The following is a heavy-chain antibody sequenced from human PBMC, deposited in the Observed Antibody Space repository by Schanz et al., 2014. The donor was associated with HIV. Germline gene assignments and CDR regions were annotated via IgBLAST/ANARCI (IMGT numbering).Heavy chain of an antibody. CDR3: AKGVGSSVPKYYYGMDV. CDR1: EFIFSSYG. Sequence: QVQVVESGGGVVQPGRSLRLSCAASEFIFSSYGIHWVRQAPGKGLEWVAVISNDGSNEYYADSVKGRFTISRDNFQRIVELEMYSLRAEDTAVYYCAKGVGSSVPKYYYGMDVWGLGTTVIVSS. D-gene: IGHD3-10*01. CDR2: ISNDGSNE. J-gene: IGHJ6*02. V-gene: IGHV3-30*18.